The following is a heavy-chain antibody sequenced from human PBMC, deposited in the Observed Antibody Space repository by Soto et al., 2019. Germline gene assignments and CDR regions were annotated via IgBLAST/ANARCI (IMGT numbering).Heavy chain of an antibody. CDR3: ARSVTMVRGVSDAFYI. CDR2: IYYSGST. Sequence: QLQLQESGPGLVKPSETLSLTCTVSGGSISSSSYYWGRIRQPPGKGLEWIGSIYYSGSTYYNPSLKVRVTISVDTSKNQFSLKLSSVTAADTAVYYCARSVTMVRGVSDAFYIWGQGTMVTVSS. D-gene: IGHD3-10*01. V-gene: IGHV4-39*01. J-gene: IGHJ3*02. CDR1: GGSISSSSYY.